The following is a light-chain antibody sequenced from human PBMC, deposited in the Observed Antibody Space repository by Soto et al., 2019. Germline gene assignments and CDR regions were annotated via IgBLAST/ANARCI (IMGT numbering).Light chain of an antibody. Sequence: DIQMTQSPSSLSASVGDRVTISCRASQSISNNLNWYQQRPGKPPNLLIYAASRLQSGSQSRFSGSGSGTDFTLTISNLRAKDFATYYTRQIYGSRIPVGQGTRLES. CDR3: RQIYGSRIP. CDR1: QSISNN. CDR2: AAS. J-gene: IGKJ5*01. V-gene: IGKV1-39*01.